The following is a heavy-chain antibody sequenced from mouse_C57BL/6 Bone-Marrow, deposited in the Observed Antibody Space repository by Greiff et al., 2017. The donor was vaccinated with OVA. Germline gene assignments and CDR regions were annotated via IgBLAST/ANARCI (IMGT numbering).Heavy chain of an antibody. D-gene: IGHD1-1*01. CDR2: ISSGGSYT. V-gene: IGHV5-6*02. J-gene: IGHJ4*01. CDR3: ARRYYGSREDAMDY. Sequence: EVKLQESGGDLVKPGGSLKLSCAASGFTFSSYGMSWVRQTPDKRLEWVATISSGGSYTYYPDSVKGRFTISRDNAKNTLYLQMSSLKSEDTAMYYCARRYYGSREDAMDYWGQGTSVTVSS. CDR1: GFTFSSYG.